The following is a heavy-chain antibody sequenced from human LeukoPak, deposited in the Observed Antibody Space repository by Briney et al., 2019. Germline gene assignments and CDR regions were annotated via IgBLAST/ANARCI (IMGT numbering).Heavy chain of an antibody. CDR3: ARRRYSSSWYRGFDY. V-gene: IGHV4-34*01. J-gene: IGHJ4*02. Sequence: SETLSLTCTVSGGSISSYYWSWIRQPPGKGLEWIGEINHSGSTNYNPSLKSRVTISVDTSKNQFSLKLSSVTAADTAVYYCARRRYSSSWYRGFDYWGQGTLVTVSS. D-gene: IGHD6-13*01. CDR2: INHSGST. CDR1: GGSISSYY.